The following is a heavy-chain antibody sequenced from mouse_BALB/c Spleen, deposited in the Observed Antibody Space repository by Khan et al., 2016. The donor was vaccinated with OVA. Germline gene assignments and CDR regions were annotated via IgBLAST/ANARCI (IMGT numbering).Heavy chain of an antibody. CDR2: INPSDSES. Sequence: QVQLQQPGAELVRPGASVKLSCKASGYTFTSYWMNWVRQRPKQGLEWIGKINPSDSESHYNQMFNDKATLTVDKSSGTAYMQISSLTSEDSSVYYCARREKYGYDPSWFAYWGQGTLVTVSA. V-gene: IGHV1-52*01. CDR1: GYTFTSYW. J-gene: IGHJ3*01. CDR3: ARREKYGYDPSWFAY. D-gene: IGHD2-2*01.